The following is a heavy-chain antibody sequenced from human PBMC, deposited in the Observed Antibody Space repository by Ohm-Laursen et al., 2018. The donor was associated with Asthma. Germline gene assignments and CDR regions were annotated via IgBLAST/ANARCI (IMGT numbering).Heavy chain of an antibody. V-gene: IGHV3-48*01. CDR2: ISSDDVTI. D-gene: IGHD1-26*01. CDR3: AREWGGMDV. Sequence: SLRLSCAASGFTFSSYGMHWVRRAPGKGLEWVSYISSDDVTIYYADSVKGRFTISRDNAKHSLYLQMTSLRVEDTAVYYCAREWGGMDVWGPGATVTVSS. J-gene: IGHJ6*02. CDR1: GFTFSSYG.